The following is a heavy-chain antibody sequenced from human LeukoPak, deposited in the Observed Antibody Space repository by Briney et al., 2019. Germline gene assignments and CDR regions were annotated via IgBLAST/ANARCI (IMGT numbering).Heavy chain of an antibody. CDR2: INHSGST. Sequence: SETLSLTCAVYGGSFSGYYWSWIRQPPGKGLEWIGEINHSGSTNYNPSLKSRVTISVGTSKNQFSLKLSSVTAADTAVYYCARGRGYCSSTSCYFLFDYWGQGTLVTVSS. D-gene: IGHD2-2*01. J-gene: IGHJ4*02. CDR3: ARGRGYCSSTSCYFLFDY. V-gene: IGHV4-34*01. CDR1: GGSFSGYY.